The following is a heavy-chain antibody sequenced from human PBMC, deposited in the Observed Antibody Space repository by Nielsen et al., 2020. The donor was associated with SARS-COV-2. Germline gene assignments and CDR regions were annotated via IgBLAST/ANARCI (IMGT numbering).Heavy chain of an antibody. J-gene: IGHJ4*02. Sequence: GGSLRLSCAASGFILSNYGMHWVRQAPGKGLEWVAVVWYDGDNIYYADSVKGRFTISRDNAKNSLYLQMNSLRAEDTALYYCAKDGGVDLDYWGQGTLVTVSS. CDR1: GFILSNYG. CDR3: AKDGGVDLDY. V-gene: IGHV3-33*03. D-gene: IGHD2-8*02. CDR2: VWYDGDNI.